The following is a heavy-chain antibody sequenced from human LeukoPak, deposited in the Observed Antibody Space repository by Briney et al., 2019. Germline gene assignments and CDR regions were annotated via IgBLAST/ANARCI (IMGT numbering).Heavy chain of an antibody. CDR1: GFTFSSYA. Sequence: GGSLRLSCAASGFTFSSYAMHWVRQAPGKGLEWVAVISYDGSNKYYADSVKGRFTISRDNPKNTLYLQMNSLRAEDTAVYYCARVPYYYDSSGLPGDYWGQGTLVTVSS. D-gene: IGHD3-22*01. J-gene: IGHJ4*02. V-gene: IGHV3-30*04. CDR3: ARVPYYYDSSGLPGDY. CDR2: ISYDGSNK.